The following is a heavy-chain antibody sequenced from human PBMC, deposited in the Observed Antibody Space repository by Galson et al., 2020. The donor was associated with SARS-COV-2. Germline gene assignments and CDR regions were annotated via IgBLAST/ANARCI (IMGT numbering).Heavy chain of an antibody. CDR3: ARGSPYVYYSGSGTYYSDAFDI. CDR2: LSAYKGNT. V-gene: IGHV1-18*01. Sequence: GESLKISCKASGYNFATYGVNWVRQAPGQGLAWTGWLSAYKGNTNYAQSFQGRVTMTTDTSASTVYMELRSLRSDDTAVYYCARGSPYVYYSGSGTYYSDAFDIWGQGTMVTVSS. CDR1: GYNFATYG. D-gene: IGHD3-10*01. J-gene: IGHJ3*02.